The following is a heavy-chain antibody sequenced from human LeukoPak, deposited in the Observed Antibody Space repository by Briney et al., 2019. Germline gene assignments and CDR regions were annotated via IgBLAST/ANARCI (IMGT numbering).Heavy chain of an antibody. Sequence: GGSLRLSCAASGFSFSSYDMHWVRQAPGEGLEWVSFISYDDSNKFYADSVKGRFTISRDNSKNTLYLQVNRVRPEDTAVYYCVKGHVMRAVIAPATSGWGEGTLVTVSS. CDR1: GFSFSSYD. CDR3: VKGHVMRAVIAPATSG. CDR2: ISYDDSNK. V-gene: IGHV3-30*18. D-gene: IGHD3-10*01. J-gene: IGHJ4*02.